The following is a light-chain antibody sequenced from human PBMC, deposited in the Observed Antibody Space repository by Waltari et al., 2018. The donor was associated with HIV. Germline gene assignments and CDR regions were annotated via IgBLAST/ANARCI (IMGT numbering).Light chain of an antibody. CDR2: CNR. J-gene: IGLJ2*01. CDR3: QSYDSNLSGL. V-gene: IGLV1-40*01. CDR1: SSNIGAGYD. Sequence: QSELTQPPSVSAAPGQRVTISCTGSSSNIGAGYDVHWYQQVPGRAPKVVINCNRNRPPGVPDRFSGSKSGSSASLVITGLQSEDEADYYCQSYDSNLSGLFGGGTKVTVL.